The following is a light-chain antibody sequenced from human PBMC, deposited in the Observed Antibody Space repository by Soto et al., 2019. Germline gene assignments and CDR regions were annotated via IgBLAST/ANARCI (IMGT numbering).Light chain of an antibody. J-gene: IGKJ1*01. CDR1: QSVSSSY. Sequence: EIVLTQSPGTLSLSPRERATLSCRASQSVSSSYLAWYQQKPGQAPRLLIYGASSRATGIPDRFSGSGSGTDFTLTISRLEPEDFAVYYCQQYGSFPIGQGTKVDIK. V-gene: IGKV3-20*01. CDR2: GAS. CDR3: QQYGSFP.